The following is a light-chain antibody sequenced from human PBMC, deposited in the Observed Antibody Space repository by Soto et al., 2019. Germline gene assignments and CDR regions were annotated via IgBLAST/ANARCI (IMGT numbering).Light chain of an antibody. V-gene: IGLV1-40*01. J-gene: IGLJ3*02. Sequence: QSVLTQPPSVSGAPGQTITISCTGSSSNIGADYDVHWYQQLPGIAPKLVIYANTNRPSGTSDRFSGSKSGNTASLTISGLQAEDEAHYYCSAYTRSSLWVFGGGTKLTVL. CDR1: SSNIGADYD. CDR2: ANT. CDR3: SAYTRSSLWV.